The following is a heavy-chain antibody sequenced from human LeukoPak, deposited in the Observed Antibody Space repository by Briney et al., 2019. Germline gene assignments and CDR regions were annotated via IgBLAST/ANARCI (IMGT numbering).Heavy chain of an antibody. D-gene: IGHD3-22*01. V-gene: IGHV4-38-2*01. Sequence: PSETLSLTCAVSGYSISGGYHWVWIRQPPGKGLEWIGSLYYSGSAYHNPSLKSRVTMSLDTSKNQFSLRLSSVTAADTAVYYCARHRLFDTIGYYYDFDYWGQGTLVTVSS. CDR3: ARHRLFDTIGYYYDFDY. CDR1: GYSISGGYH. J-gene: IGHJ4*02. CDR2: LYYSGSA.